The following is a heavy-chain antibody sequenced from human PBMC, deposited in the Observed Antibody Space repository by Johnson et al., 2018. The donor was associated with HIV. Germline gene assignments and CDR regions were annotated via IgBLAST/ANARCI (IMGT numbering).Heavy chain of an antibody. J-gene: IGHJ3*02. D-gene: IGHD3-22*01. CDR2: VSAGGDT. Sequence: VQLVESGGGVVQPGRSLRLSCAASGFTFSSYAMSWVRQAPGKGLEWVSAVSAGGDTIYADSVKGRFTISRDNAKNTLYLQMNSLRAEDTAVYYCAKDGAKYYYDSSGYRDAFDIWGQGTVVTVSS. V-gene: IGHV3-23*04. CDR3: AKDGAKYYYDSSGYRDAFDI. CDR1: GFTFSSYA.